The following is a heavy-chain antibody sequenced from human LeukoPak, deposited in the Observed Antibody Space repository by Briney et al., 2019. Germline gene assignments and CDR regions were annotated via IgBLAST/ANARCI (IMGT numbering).Heavy chain of an antibody. CDR3: ARHLDYDILTGYSKGYNWFDP. V-gene: IGHV4-38-2*02. CDR1: GYSISSNYY. Sequence: SETLSLTCTVSGYSISSNYYWGWIRQPPGKGLEWIGNIYHSGSTYYNPSLKSRVTISVDTSKNQFSLKLSSVTAADTAVYYCARHLDYDILTGYSKGYNWFDPWGQGTLVTVSS. J-gene: IGHJ5*02. CDR2: IYHSGST. D-gene: IGHD3-9*01.